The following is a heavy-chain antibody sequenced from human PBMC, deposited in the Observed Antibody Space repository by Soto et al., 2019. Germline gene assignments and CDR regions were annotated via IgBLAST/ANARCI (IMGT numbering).Heavy chain of an antibody. V-gene: IGHV1-2*04. CDR2: INPNSGGT. D-gene: IGHD1-26*01. CDR1: GYTFTGYY. Sequence: QVQLVQSGAEVKKPGASVKVSCKASGYTFTGYYMHWVRQAPGQGLEWMGWINPNSGGTNYAQKLQGWVTRTRDTSISTAYMELSRLRSDDTAVYYCARDGYSGRPRGVYYWGQGTLVTVSS. J-gene: IGHJ4*02. CDR3: ARDGYSGRPRGVYY.